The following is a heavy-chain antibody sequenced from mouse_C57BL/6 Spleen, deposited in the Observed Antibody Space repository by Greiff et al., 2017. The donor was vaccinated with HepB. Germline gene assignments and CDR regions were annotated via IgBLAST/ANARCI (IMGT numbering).Heavy chain of an antibody. J-gene: IGHJ1*03. Sequence: QVQLQQSGAELVRPGASVKLSCKASGYTFTDYYINWVKQRPGQGLEWIARIYPGSGNTYYNEKFKGKATLTAEKSSSTAYMQLSSLTSEDSAVYFCARSGSSPDPYWYFDVWGTGTTVTVSS. V-gene: IGHV1-76*01. CDR1: GYTFTDYY. D-gene: IGHD1-1*01. CDR2: IYPGSGNT. CDR3: ARSGSSPDPYWYFDV.